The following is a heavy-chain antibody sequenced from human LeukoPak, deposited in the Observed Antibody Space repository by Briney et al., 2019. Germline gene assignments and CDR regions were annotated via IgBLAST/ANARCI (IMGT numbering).Heavy chain of an antibody. J-gene: IGHJ4*02. V-gene: IGHV3-23*01. D-gene: IGHD6-19*01. CDR3: PKHKGGAVTGTVDY. Sequence: GGSLRLSCAASGFTFSTYAMTWVRQAPGKGLEWVSAIVVSGGTTYYADSVKGRFTISRDNSKNTLYLQMNSLRAEDTAVYYCPKHKGGAVTGTVDYWGQGTLVTVSS. CDR2: IVVSGGTT. CDR1: GFTFSTYA.